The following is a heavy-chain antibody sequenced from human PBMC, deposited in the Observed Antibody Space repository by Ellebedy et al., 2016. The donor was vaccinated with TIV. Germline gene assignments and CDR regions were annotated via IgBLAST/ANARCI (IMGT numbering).Heavy chain of an antibody. CDR2: ISGGGGST. Sequence: PGGSLRLSCAASGFTFSSYAMSWVRQAPGKGLEWVSAISGGGGSTYYADSVKGRFTITRDNSKNTLDLQMNSLRAEDTAVYYCAKDHYESSGYYFPTHFDYWGQGTLVTVSS. V-gene: IGHV3-23*01. J-gene: IGHJ4*02. CDR1: GFTFSSYA. CDR3: AKDHYESSGYYFPTHFDY. D-gene: IGHD3-22*01.